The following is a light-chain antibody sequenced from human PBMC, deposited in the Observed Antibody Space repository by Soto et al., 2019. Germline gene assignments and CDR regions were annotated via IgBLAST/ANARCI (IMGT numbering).Light chain of an antibody. Sequence: QSVLTQPPSASGTPGQRVTISCSGSSSNIGSNYVYWYQQLPGTAPKVLIYRNNQRPSGVPDRFSGSKSGTSGSLAISGLRSEDEADYYCVVWDDSLSGLVFGGGTKLTVL. CDR1: SSNIGSNY. V-gene: IGLV1-47*01. CDR2: RNN. CDR3: VVWDDSLSGLV. J-gene: IGLJ3*02.